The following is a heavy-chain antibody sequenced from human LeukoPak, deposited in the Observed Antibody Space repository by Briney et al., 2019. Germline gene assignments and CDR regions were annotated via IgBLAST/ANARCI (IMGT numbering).Heavy chain of an antibody. Sequence: SETLSLTCTVSGGSISTSNYYWGWIRQPPGKGLEWIGNIFYSGSTYYGPSLKSRLTISLDTSRNQFSLKLSSVTAADTAVYYCARVYSSSWYYYYYYMDVWGKGTTVTVSS. CDR3: ARVYSSSWYYYYYYMDV. CDR1: GGSISTSNYY. D-gene: IGHD6-13*01. CDR2: IFYSGST. V-gene: IGHV4-39*07. J-gene: IGHJ6*03.